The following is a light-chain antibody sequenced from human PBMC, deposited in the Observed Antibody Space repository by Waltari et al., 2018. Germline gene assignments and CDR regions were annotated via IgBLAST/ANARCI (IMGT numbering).Light chain of an antibody. Sequence: QSALTQPASVSVSPGQSITISCTGTSSDVGGYNYVSWYQQHPGKAPKLMIYDVSNRPSGVSNRFSCSKSGNTASLTISGLQAEDEADYYCSSYISSSTLELFGGGTSLTVL. CDR3: SSYISSSTLEL. CDR1: SSDVGGYNY. V-gene: IGLV2-14*03. CDR2: DVS. J-gene: IGLJ2*01.